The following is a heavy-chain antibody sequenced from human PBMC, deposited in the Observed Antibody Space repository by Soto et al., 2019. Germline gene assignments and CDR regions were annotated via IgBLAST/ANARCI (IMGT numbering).Heavy chain of an antibody. D-gene: IGHD1-26*01. CDR2: IIFGGDYT. V-gene: IGHV3-23*01. CDR1: GLTFTSYA. Sequence: EVQLLESGGGLVQPGGPWRFSCPASGLTFTSYARSGSRQAPGKGLEWLVGIIFGGDYTYYPNSVKGQFTLSRDNSRNRLDLQMNSLTVEDTALYYCAKLGTMGGFDYWGQGTLLTVSS. J-gene: IGHJ4*02. CDR3: AKLGTMGGFDY.